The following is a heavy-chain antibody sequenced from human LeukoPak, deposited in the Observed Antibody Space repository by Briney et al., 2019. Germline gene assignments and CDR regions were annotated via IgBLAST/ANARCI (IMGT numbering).Heavy chain of an antibody. CDR2: IYYSGST. V-gene: IGHV4-39*01. CDR3: ARHGYYDSSGYYSSFDY. Sequence: SETLSLTCAVYGGPFSGYYWGWIRQPPGKGLEWIGSIYYSGSTYYNPSLKSRVTISVDTSKNQFSLKLRSVTAADTAVYYCARHGYYDSSGYYSSFDYWGQGTLVTVSS. CDR1: GGPFSGYY. D-gene: IGHD3-22*01. J-gene: IGHJ4*02.